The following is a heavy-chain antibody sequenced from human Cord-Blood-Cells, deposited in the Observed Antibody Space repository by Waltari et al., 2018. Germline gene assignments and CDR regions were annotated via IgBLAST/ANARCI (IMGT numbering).Heavy chain of an antibody. CDR1: GGSFSGYY. J-gene: IGHJ6*02. V-gene: IGHV4-34*01. D-gene: IGHD6-6*01. Sequence: QVQLQQWGAGLLKPSETLSLTCAVYGGSFSGYYWSWIRQPPGKGLEWIGEINQSGSTNYTRPLKSGFTISVDTAKSQVSLKLSSVTAADTAVYYCARSWGYSSSSYYGMDVWGQGTTVTVSS. CDR2: INQSGST. CDR3: ARSWGYSSSSYYGMDV.